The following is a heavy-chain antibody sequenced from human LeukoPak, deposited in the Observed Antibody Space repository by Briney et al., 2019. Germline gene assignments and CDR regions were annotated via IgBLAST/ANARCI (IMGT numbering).Heavy chain of an antibody. Sequence: PSETLSLTCTVSGGSISSGGYYWSWIRQHPGKGLEWIGYIYYSGSTYYNPSLESRATISVDTSKNQFSLKLSSVTAADTAVYYCASGAITIFGVVNSFDYWGQGTLVTVSS. D-gene: IGHD3-3*01. CDR3: ASGAITIFGVVNSFDY. V-gene: IGHV4-31*03. CDR1: GGSISSGGYY. J-gene: IGHJ4*02. CDR2: IYYSGST.